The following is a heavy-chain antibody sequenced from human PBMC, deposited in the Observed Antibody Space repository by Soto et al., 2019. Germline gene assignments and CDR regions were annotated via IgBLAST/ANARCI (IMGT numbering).Heavy chain of an antibody. V-gene: IGHV3-23*01. CDR3: AKDPGWFGVSSWYFDY. J-gene: IGHJ4*02. CDR1: GFTFDDYA. Sequence: GSLLLSCAASGFTFDDYAMHWVRQAPGKGLEWVSAISGSGGSTYYADSVKGRFTISRDNSKNTLYLQMNSLRAEDTAVYYCAKDPGWFGVSSWYFDYWGQGTLVTVSS. CDR2: ISGSGGST. D-gene: IGHD3-10*01.